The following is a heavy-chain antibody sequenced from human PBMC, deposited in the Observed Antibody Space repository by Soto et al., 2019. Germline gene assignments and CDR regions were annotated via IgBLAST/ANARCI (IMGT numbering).Heavy chain of an antibody. Sequence: GGSLRLSCAASGFTFSTYAMSWVRQAPGKGLEWVSGISGSGGSTYYADSVKGRSTISRDNSKNTLYLQMNSLRAEDTALYYCAKDNGDCSSTSCYASRYWGQGTLVTVSS. V-gene: IGHV3-23*01. CDR3: AKDNGDCSSTSCYASRY. D-gene: IGHD2-2*01. CDR2: ISGSGGST. J-gene: IGHJ4*02. CDR1: GFTFSTYA.